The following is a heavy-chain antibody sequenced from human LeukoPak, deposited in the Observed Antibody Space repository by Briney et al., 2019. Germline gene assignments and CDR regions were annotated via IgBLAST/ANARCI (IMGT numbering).Heavy chain of an antibody. V-gene: IGHV3-33*08. CDR3: ARDLRGNYYYYMDV. CDR2: IWYDGSNK. Sequence: GTSLRLSCAASGFTLSSCGMHWVRQAPGKGLEWVAVIWYDGSNKYYADSVKGRFTISRDNSKNTLYLQMNSLRAEDTAVYYCARDLRGNYYYYMDVWGKGTTVTVSS. J-gene: IGHJ6*03. D-gene: IGHD3-16*01. CDR1: GFTLSSCG.